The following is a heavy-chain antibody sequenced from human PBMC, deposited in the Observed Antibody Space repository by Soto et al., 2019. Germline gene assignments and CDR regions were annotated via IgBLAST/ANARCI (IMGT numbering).Heavy chain of an antibody. CDR3: ARDPDYYDSSGYYGFDY. J-gene: IGHJ4*02. CDR1: GGSISSSNW. D-gene: IGHD3-22*01. CDR2: IYHSGST. V-gene: IGHV4-4*02. Sequence: PSETLSLTCAVSGGSISSSNWWSWVRQPPGKGLEWIGEIYHSGSTNYNPSLKSRVTISVDKSKNQFSLKLSSVTAADTAVYYCARDPDYYDSSGYYGFDYWGQGTLVTVPQ.